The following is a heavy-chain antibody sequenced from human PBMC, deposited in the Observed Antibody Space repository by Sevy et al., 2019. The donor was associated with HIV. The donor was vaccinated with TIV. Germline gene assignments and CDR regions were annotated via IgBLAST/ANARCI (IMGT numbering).Heavy chain of an antibody. Sequence: ASVKVSCKASGYTFTSYDINWVRQATGQGLEWMGWMNPNSGNTGYAQKFQGRVTMTRNTSISTAYMELSSLRSEDTAVYYCARGSCYYDSSGYYPSRYYGMDVWGQGTTVTVSS. CDR1: GYTFTSYD. J-gene: IGHJ6*02. CDR2: MNPNSGNT. D-gene: IGHD3-22*01. V-gene: IGHV1-8*01. CDR3: ARGSCYYDSSGYYPSRYYGMDV.